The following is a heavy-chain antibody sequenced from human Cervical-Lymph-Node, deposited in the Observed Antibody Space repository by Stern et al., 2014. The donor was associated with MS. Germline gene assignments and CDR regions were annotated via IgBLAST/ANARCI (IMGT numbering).Heavy chain of an antibody. V-gene: IGHV3-23*04. CDR3: VKDRGLRVAAMDWFDP. CDR1: GFIFDNFA. Sequence: EVQLVESGGGLVQPGGSLRLSCAASGFIFDNFAMAWVRQAPGKVLEWVSAVSGNGDNTYYADSVKGRFTISKDNSRSTVSLQMNSLRVEDTAIYYCVKDRGLRVAAMDWFDPWGQGTLITVSS. D-gene: IGHD2-2*01. CDR2: VSGNGDNT. J-gene: IGHJ5*02.